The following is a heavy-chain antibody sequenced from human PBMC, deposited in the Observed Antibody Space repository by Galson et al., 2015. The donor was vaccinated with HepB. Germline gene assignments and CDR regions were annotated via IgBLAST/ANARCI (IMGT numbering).Heavy chain of an antibody. CDR1: GFVFRGYA. D-gene: IGHD2-21*02. CDR2: ISGSGDTT. V-gene: IGHV3-23*01. Sequence: LRLSCAASGFVFRGYAMTWVRQAPGKGLQWVSTISGSGDTTYYADAVKGRFTISRDNARNTLYVRMSSLRAEDTAMYYCAKAPFHSAYRDFYFENWGLGTLVTVSS. J-gene: IGHJ4*02. CDR3: AKAPFHSAYRDFYFEN.